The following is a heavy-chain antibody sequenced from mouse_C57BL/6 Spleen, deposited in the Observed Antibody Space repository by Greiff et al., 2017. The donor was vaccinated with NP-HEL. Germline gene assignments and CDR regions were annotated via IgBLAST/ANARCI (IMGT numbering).Heavy chain of an antibody. J-gene: IGHJ1*03. Sequence: QVQLQQSDAELVKPGASVKISCKVSGYTFTDHTIHWMKQRPEQGLEWIGYIYPRDGSTKYNEKFKGKATLTADKSSSTAYMQLNSLTSEDSAVYCCARNELYYGSSYWYFDVWGTGTTVTVSS. CDR2: IYPRDGST. CDR3: ARNELYYGSSYWYFDV. CDR1: GYTFTDHT. D-gene: IGHD1-1*01. V-gene: IGHV1-78*01.